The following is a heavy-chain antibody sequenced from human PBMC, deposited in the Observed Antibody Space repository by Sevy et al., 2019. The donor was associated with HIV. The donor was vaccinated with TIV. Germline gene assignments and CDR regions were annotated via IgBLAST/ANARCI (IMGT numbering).Heavy chain of an antibody. D-gene: IGHD5-18*01. CDR1: GGSISSYY. Sequence: SETLALTCTVSGGSISSYYWSWIRQPPGKGLEWIGYIYYSGSTNYNPSLKSRVTISVDTSKNQFSLKLSSVTAADTAVYYCARLDTAKVYFDYWGQGTLVTVSS. CDR2: IYYSGST. J-gene: IGHJ4*02. V-gene: IGHV4-59*01. CDR3: ARLDTAKVYFDY.